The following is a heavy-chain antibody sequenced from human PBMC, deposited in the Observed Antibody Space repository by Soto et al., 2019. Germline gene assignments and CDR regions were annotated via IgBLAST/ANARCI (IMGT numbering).Heavy chain of an antibody. J-gene: IGHJ6*02. D-gene: IGHD4-17*01. CDR1: GFSLSTSGMC. CDR2: IDWDDDK. Sequence: SGPTLVNPTQPLTLTCTFSGFSLSTSGMCVSWIRQPPGKALEWLALIDWDDDKYYSTSLKTRLTISKDTSKNQVVLTMTNMDPVDTATYYCARSRYGDFVLSYYYGMDVWGQGTTVTVSS. V-gene: IGHV2-70*01. CDR3: ARSRYGDFVLSYYYGMDV.